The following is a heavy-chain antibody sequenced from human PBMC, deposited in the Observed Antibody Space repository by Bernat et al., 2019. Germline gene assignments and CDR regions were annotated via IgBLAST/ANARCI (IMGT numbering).Heavy chain of an antibody. CDR2: IYYSGST. Sequence: QVQLQESGPGLVKPSETLSLTCTVSGGSISSYYWSWIRQPPGKGLEWIGYIYYSGSTNYNPSLKSRVTISVDTSKNQFSLKLSSVTAADTAVYYCARGNSGYYGSGSYSPGFQHWGQGTLVTVSS. V-gene: IGHV4-59*01. CDR3: ARGNSGYYGSGSYSPGFQH. CDR1: GGSISSYY. D-gene: IGHD3-10*01. J-gene: IGHJ1*01.